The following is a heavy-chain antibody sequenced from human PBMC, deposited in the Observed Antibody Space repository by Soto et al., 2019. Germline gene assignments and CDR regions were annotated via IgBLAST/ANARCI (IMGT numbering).Heavy chain of an antibody. D-gene: IGHD3-10*01. V-gene: IGHV4-59*01. CDR2: IYYSGST. J-gene: IGHJ3*02. Sequence: ASETLSLTCTVSGGSISSYYWSWIRQPPGKGLEWIGYIYYSGSTNYNPSLKSRVTISVDTSKNQFSLKLSSVTAADTAVYYCARVWGGAFDIWAQGTMVTVPS. CDR1: GGSISSYY. CDR3: ARVWGGAFDI.